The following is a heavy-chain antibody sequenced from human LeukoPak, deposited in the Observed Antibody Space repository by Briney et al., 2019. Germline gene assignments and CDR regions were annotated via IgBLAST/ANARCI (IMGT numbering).Heavy chain of an antibody. Sequence: SVKVSCKASGGTFSSYAISWVRQAPGQGLEWMGGIIPIFGTANYAQKFQGRVTITADKSTSTAYVELSSLRSEDTAVYYCARAGFWSGYPYYYYYMDVWGKGTTVTVSS. V-gene: IGHV1-69*06. CDR2: IIPIFGTA. CDR3: ARAGFWSGYPYYYYYMDV. D-gene: IGHD3-3*01. J-gene: IGHJ6*03. CDR1: GGTFSSYA.